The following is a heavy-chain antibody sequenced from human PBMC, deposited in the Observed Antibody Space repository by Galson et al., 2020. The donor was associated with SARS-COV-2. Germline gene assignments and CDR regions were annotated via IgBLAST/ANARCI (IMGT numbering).Heavy chain of an antibody. CDR2: IRGFGGST. CDR1: GFTFYTNA. V-gene: IGHV3-23*01. Sequence: GGSLRLSCEASGFTFYTNAMTWVRQAPGKGLEWVSTIRGFGGSTFYAASVKGRFTISRDNFKNTLYLQMNSLGAEDTAVYYCAKGGHFSCFEYWGQGALVTVSS. CDR3: AKGGHFSCFEY. J-gene: IGHJ4*02.